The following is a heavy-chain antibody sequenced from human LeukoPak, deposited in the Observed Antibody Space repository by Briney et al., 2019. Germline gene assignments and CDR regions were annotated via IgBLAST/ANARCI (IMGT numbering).Heavy chain of an antibody. CDR2: MNPNSGNT. J-gene: IGHJ4*02. D-gene: IGHD4-23*01. Sequence: ASVKVSCKASGGTFSSYAISWVRQAIGQGLEWMGWMNPNSGNTGYAQKFQGRVTMTRNTSISTAYMELSSLRSEDTAVYYCARGGVDYGGNSGFDYWGQGTLVTVSS. CDR1: GGTFSSYA. CDR3: ARGGVDYGGNSGFDY. V-gene: IGHV1-8*02.